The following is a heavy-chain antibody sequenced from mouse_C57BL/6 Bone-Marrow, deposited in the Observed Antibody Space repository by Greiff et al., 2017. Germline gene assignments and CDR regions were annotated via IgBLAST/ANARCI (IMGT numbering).Heavy chain of an antibody. CDR2: IYPGSGST. V-gene: IGHV1-55*01. D-gene: IGHD1-1*01. CDR3: ARSTAGATYNFDY. CDR1: GYTFTSYW. J-gene: IGHJ2*01. Sequence: VQLQQPGAELVKPGASVKMSCKASGYTFTSYWITWVKQRPGQGLEWIGDIYPGSGSTNYNAKFKSKATLTVDTSSSTAYLQLSSLPSEDSAVYSGARSTAGATYNFDYWGQGTTLTVSA.